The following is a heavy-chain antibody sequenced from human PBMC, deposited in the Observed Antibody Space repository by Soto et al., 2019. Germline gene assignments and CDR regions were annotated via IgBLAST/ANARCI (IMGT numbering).Heavy chain of an antibody. CDR3: ARDRGTGTTRGAFDP. Sequence: ASVKVSCKASGYTFTSYAMHWVRQAPGQRLEWMGWINAGNGNTKYSQKFQGRVTITRDTSASTAYMELSSLRSEDTAVYYCARDRGTGTTRGAFDPWGQGTLVTVSS. D-gene: IGHD1-7*01. J-gene: IGHJ5*02. V-gene: IGHV1-3*01. CDR2: INAGNGNT. CDR1: GYTFTSYA.